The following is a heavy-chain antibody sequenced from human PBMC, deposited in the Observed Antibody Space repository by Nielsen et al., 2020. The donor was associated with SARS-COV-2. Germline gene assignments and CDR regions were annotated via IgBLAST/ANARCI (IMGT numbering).Heavy chain of an antibody. J-gene: IGHJ3*02. V-gene: IGHV3-48*03. Sequence: GESLKISCAASGFTFSSYAFYWVRQAPGKGLEWISHITNSGSSIYYADSVRGRFTISRDNAKNSLYLQMNSLRAEDTAVYYCARESVTGTDAFDIWGQGTVVTVSS. CDR2: ITNSGSSI. D-gene: IGHD6-19*01. CDR3: ARESVTGTDAFDI. CDR1: GFTFSSYA.